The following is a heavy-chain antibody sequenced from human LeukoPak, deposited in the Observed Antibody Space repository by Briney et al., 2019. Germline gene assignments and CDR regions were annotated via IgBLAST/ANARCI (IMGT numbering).Heavy chain of an antibody. D-gene: IGHD4-17*01. V-gene: IGHV3-30*03. CDR3: ARGSHYDDYWAWFDP. CDR1: GFTFSSYG. Sequence: GGSLRLSCAASGFTFSSYGMHWVRQAPGKGLEWVAVISYDGSNKYYADSVKGRFTISRDNSKNTLYLQMNSLRAEDTAVYYCARGSHYDDYWAWFDPWGQGTLVTVSS. J-gene: IGHJ5*02. CDR2: ISYDGSNK.